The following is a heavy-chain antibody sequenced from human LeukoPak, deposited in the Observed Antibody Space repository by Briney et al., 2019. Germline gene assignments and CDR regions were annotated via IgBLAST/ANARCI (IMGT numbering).Heavy chain of an antibody. Sequence: ASVKVSCKASGGTFSSYAISWVRQAPGQGLEWMGGIIPIFGTANYAQKFQGRVTITADESTSTAYMELSSLRSDDTAVYYCARDIVAYGGNSWGQGTLVTVSS. D-gene: IGHD5-12*01. J-gene: IGHJ4*02. CDR3: ARDIVAYGGNS. V-gene: IGHV1-69*13. CDR1: GGTFSSYA. CDR2: IIPIFGTA.